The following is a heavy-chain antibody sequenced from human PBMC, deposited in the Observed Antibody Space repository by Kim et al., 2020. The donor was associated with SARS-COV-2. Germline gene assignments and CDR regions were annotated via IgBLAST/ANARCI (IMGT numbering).Heavy chain of an antibody. CDR3: AGGAGWLIDF. J-gene: IGHJ2*01. CDR1: GFTFSKYW. D-gene: IGHD6-19*01. Sequence: GGSLRLSCEVSGFTFSKYWMNWVRQAPGKGLEWVAIIGEDGGARNYVHSVEGRFTISRDNAKKSVFLQMNSLRVEDTAVYYCAGGAGWLIDFWGRGTQVTVSS. CDR2: IGEDGGAR. V-gene: IGHV3-7*01.